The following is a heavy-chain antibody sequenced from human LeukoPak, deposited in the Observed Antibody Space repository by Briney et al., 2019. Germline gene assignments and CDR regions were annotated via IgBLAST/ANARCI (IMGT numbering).Heavy chain of an antibody. CDR3: ARDPYSGSYGNYYYYFMDV. D-gene: IGHD1-26*01. Sequence: PGGSLRLSCAASGYTFSSYNMNWVRQAPGKGLEWVSSITSGSSYIYYADSVKGRFTISRDNAKNSLYLQMNSLRAEDTAVYYCARDPYSGSYGNYYYYFMDVWGKGTTVTISS. CDR2: ITSGSSYI. CDR1: GYTFSSYN. J-gene: IGHJ6*03. V-gene: IGHV3-21*01.